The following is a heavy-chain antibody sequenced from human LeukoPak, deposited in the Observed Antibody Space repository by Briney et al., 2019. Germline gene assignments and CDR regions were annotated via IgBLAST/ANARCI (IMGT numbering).Heavy chain of an antibody. Sequence: GRSLRLSCAASGFTFSSYAMSWVRQAPGKGLEWVSAISGSGGSTYYADSVKGRFTISRDNSKNTLYLQMNSLRAEDTAVYYCAKTAGAAYYYDSSGYCDYWGQGTLVTVSS. CDR1: GFTFSSYA. D-gene: IGHD3-22*01. CDR3: AKTAGAAYYYDSSGYCDY. J-gene: IGHJ4*02. CDR2: ISGSGGST. V-gene: IGHV3-23*01.